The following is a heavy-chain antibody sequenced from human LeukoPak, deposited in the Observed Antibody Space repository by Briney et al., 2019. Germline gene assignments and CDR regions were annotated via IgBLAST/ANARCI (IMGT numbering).Heavy chain of an antibody. J-gene: IGHJ4*02. D-gene: IGHD3-22*01. CDR1: GGSISSHY. CDR2: IYYSGST. V-gene: IGHV4-59*11. Sequence: SETLSLTCTVSGGSISSHYWSWIRQPLGKGLEWIGYIYYSGSTNYNPSLKSRVTISVDASKNQFSLKLSSVTAADTAVYYCARDSSGYPDYWGQGTLVTVSS. CDR3: ARDSSGYPDY.